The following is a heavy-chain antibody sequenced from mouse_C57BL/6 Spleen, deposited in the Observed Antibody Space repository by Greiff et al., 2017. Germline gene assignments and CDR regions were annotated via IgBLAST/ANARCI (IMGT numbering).Heavy chain of an antibody. CDR1: GYTFTSYW. Sequence: QVQLKQPGAELVKPGASVKLSCKASGYTFTSYWMHWVKQRPGRGLEWIGRIDPNSGGTKYNEKFKSKATLTVDKPASTAYMQLSSLTSEDSAVYYCARDYDYDDAWGQGTTLTVSS. D-gene: IGHD2-4*01. CDR2: IDPNSGGT. CDR3: ARDYDYDDA. J-gene: IGHJ2*01. V-gene: IGHV1-72*01.